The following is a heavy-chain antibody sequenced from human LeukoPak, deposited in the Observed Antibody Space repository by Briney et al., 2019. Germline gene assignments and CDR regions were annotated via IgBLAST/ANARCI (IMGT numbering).Heavy chain of an antibody. J-gene: IGHJ6*02. Sequence: GASVKVSCKASGYTFTSYDINWVRQATGQGLEWMGWMNPNSGNTGYAQKFRGRVTMTRNTSISTAYMELSSLRSEDTAVYYCARVRSISYGMDVWGQGTTVTVSS. CDR2: MNPNSGNT. D-gene: IGHD6-6*01. CDR3: ARVRSISYGMDV. CDR1: GYTFTSYD. V-gene: IGHV1-8*01.